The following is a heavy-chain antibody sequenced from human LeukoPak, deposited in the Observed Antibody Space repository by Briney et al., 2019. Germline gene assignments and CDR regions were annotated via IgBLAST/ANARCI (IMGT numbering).Heavy chain of an antibody. CDR3: ARDGSKYHYPLDY. D-gene: IGHD2-2*03. V-gene: IGHV4-34*01. Sequence: SETLSLTCAVYGGSFSGYYWSWIRQPPGKGLEWIGEINHSGSTNYNPSLKSRVTISVDTSKNQFSLKLSSVTAADTAVYYCARDGSKYHYPLDYWGQGTLVTVSS. J-gene: IGHJ4*02. CDR1: GGSFSGYY. CDR2: INHSGST.